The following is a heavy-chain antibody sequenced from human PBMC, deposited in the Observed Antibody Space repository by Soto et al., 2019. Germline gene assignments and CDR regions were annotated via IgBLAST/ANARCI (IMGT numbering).Heavy chain of an antibody. J-gene: IGHJ4*02. CDR1: GFTFTNYD. CDR2: ISYDGSNK. Sequence: QVQLVESGGGVVQPGRSLRLSCAASGFTFTNYDMHWVRQAPGKGLEWVAVISYDGSNKYYTDSVKGRFTISRDNSKNTLYLQVNSLRAEDTAVYYCAKSGRVWQWLVNLDCWGQGTLVTVSS. V-gene: IGHV3-30*18. CDR3: AKSGRVWQWLVNLDC. D-gene: IGHD6-19*01.